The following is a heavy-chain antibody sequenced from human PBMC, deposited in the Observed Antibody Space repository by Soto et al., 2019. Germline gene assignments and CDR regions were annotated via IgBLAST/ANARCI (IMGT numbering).Heavy chain of an antibody. CDR2: INPNSGGT. Sequence: QVQLVQSGAEVKKPGASVKVSCKASRYTFTGYYMHWVRQAPGQGLEWMGWINPNSGGTNYAQKFQGWVTMTRDTSISTAYLELSRLRSDDTVVYYCARGGGSYGSGSSSFDYWGQGTLVTVSS. CDR1: RYTFTGYY. D-gene: IGHD3-10*01. V-gene: IGHV1-2*04. CDR3: ARGGGSYGSGSSSFDY. J-gene: IGHJ4*02.